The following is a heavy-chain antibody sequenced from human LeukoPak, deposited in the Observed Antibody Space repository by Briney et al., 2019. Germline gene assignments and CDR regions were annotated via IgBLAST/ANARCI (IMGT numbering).Heavy chain of an antibody. V-gene: IGHV4-61*01. CDR3: ASALIYCSGGSCYVGGAFDI. CDR1: GGSVSSGSYY. D-gene: IGHD2-15*01. J-gene: IGHJ3*02. Sequence: SETLSLTCTVSGGSVSSGSYYWSWIRQPPGKGLEWIGYICYSGSTNYNPSLKSRVTISVDTSKNQFSLKLSSVTAADTAVYYCASALIYCSGGSCYVGGAFDIWGQGTMVTVSS. CDR2: ICYSGST.